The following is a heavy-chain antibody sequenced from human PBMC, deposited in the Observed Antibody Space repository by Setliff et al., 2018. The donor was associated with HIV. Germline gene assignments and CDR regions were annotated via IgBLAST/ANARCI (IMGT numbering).Heavy chain of an antibody. D-gene: IGHD6-13*01. CDR1: DYTLTSYG. J-gene: IGHJ4*02. V-gene: IGHV1-18*01. CDR2: ISGYRDT. Sequence: ASVKVSCKASDYTLTSYGFTWVRQAPGRGLEWMGWISGYRDTNYAQKFQGRVTMTVDTSTSTAYMELRSLRSDDTAVYYCARNWHSTSPYYFDYWGQGTPVTVSS. CDR3: ARNWHSTSPYYFDY.